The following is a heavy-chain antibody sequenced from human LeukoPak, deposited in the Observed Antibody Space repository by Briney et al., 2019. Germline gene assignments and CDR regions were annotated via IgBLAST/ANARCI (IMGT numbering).Heavy chain of an antibody. CDR1: GFTFSSYA. Sequence: GGSLRLSCAASGFTFSSYAMSWVRQAPGKGLEWVSAISGSGGSTYYADSVKGRFTISRDNSKNTLYLQMNSLRTEDTALYYCAKDMGYNWNDDSWGQGTLVTVSS. CDR3: AKDMGYNWNDDS. V-gene: IGHV3-23*01. J-gene: IGHJ5*01. CDR2: ISGSGGST. D-gene: IGHD1-20*01.